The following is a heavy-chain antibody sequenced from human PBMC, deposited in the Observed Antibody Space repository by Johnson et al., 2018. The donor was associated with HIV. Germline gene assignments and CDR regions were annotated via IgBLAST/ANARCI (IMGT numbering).Heavy chain of an antibody. CDR1: GFTFSNAW. D-gene: IGHD3-3*02. V-gene: IGHV3-20*04. CDR2: INWNGGRT. J-gene: IGHJ3*02. CDR3: SKASSNSNLDAFDI. Sequence: VQLVESGGDLVKPGGSLRLSCAASGFTFSNAWMSWVRQAPGKGLEWVSGINWNGGRTGYADSLKGRFTISRDNAKNSLYLEMNSLRAEDTAVDYCSKASSNSNLDAFDIWGQGTMVTVSS.